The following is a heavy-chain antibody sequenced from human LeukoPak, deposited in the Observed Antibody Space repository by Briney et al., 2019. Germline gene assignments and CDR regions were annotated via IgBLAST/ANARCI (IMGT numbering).Heavy chain of an antibody. D-gene: IGHD3-22*01. CDR3: AREHYDSSGYYPHD. V-gene: IGHV3-30-3*01. CDR2: ISYDGSNK. CDR1: GFTFSSYA. Sequence: GGSLRLSCAASGFTFSSYAMHWVRQAPGKGLEWVAFISYDGSNKYYADSVKGRFTISRDNSKNTLYLQMNSLRAEDTAVYYCAREHYDSSGYYPHDWGQGTLVTVSS. J-gene: IGHJ4*02.